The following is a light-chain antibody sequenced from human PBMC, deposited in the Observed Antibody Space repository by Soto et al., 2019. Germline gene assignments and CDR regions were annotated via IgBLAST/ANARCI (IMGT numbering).Light chain of an antibody. Sequence: QSVLTQPRSVSGSPGQSVTISCTGTSSDVGAYNSVSWYQHHPGKAPKLIIYDVTKRPSGVPDRFSASNYGNTASLTISGLQAEDEADYYCLSYAVNSIDVFGTGTKLTVL. CDR2: DVT. CDR3: LSYAVNSIDV. V-gene: IGLV2-11*01. J-gene: IGLJ1*01. CDR1: SSDVGAYNS.